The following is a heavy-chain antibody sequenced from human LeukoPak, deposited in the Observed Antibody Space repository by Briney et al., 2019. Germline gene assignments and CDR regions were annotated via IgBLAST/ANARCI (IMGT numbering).Heavy chain of an antibody. CDR1: GFTFSSYG. CDR3: ARGRGRIAVAVEFDY. J-gene: IGHJ4*02. V-gene: IGHV3-30*03. CDR2: ISSDGSNK. D-gene: IGHD6-19*01. Sequence: GGSLRLSCAASGFTFSSYGMHWVRQAPGKGLEWVAAISSDGSNKYYADSVKGRFTISRDNSKNTLYLQVNSLRADDTAVYYCARGRGRIAVAVEFDYWGQGTLVTVSS.